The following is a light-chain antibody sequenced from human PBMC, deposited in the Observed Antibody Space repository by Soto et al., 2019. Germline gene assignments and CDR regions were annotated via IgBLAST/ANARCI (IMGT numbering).Light chain of an antibody. J-gene: IGKJ5*01. CDR2: DVS. Sequence: EIVLTQSPGTLSLSPGERFTLSCRASQSVTNSYVAWYQQKPGQAPRLLIYDVSIRATGVPARFSGTGSETDFTLTISGLQSEDSAVYFCQQYNNWPFSFGQGTRLEIK. CDR3: QQYNNWPFS. V-gene: IGKV3-15*01. CDR1: QSVTNS.